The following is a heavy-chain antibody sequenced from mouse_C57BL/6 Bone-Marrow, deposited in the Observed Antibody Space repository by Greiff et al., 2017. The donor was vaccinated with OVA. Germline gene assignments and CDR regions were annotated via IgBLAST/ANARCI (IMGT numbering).Heavy chain of an antibody. CDR1: GFTFSSYA. V-gene: IGHV5-4*01. D-gene: IGHD1-1*01. J-gene: IGHJ4*01. CDR2: ISDGGSYT. Sequence: EVQLMESGGGLVKPGGSLKLSCAASGFTFSSYAMSWVRQTPEKRLEWVATISDGGSYTYYPDNVKGRFTLSRDNAKNNLYLQMSHLKSEDTAMYYCARDPDYYGSSYAMDYWGQGTSVTVSS. CDR3: ARDPDYYGSSYAMDY.